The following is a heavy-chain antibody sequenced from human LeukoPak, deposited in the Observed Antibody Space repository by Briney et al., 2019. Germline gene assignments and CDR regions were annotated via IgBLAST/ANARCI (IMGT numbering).Heavy chain of an antibody. CDR2: IIPIFGTA. J-gene: IGHJ4*02. CDR3: AGTHYYDSSAPHTLPDY. V-gene: IGHV1-69*06. D-gene: IGHD3-22*01. CDR1: GGTFSSYA. Sequence: SVRVSCKASGGTFSSYAISWVRQAPGQGLEWMGGIIPIFGTANYAQKFQGRVTITADKSTSTAYMELSSLRSEDTAVYYCAGTHYYDSSAPHTLPDYWGQGTLVTVSS.